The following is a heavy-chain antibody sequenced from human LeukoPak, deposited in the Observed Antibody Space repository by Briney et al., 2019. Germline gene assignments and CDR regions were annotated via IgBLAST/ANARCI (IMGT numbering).Heavy chain of an antibody. CDR3: ARGESGSYDGYYYYMGV. V-gene: IGHV4-4*07. CDR2: IYTSGYT. D-gene: IGHD1-26*01. Sequence: SETLSLTCTVSGDSLSSSYWSWVRQPAGKGLEWIGRIYTSGYTNYNPSLRSRVTLSVETSKNQFSLKLTSVTDADAAVYYCARGESGSYDGYYYYMGVWGKGTTVTVSS. J-gene: IGHJ6*03. CDR1: GDSLSSSY.